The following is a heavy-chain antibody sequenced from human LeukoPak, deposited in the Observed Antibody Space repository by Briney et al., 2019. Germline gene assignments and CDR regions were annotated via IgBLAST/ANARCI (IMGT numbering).Heavy chain of an antibody. D-gene: IGHD3-9*01. CDR2: IYYSGST. CDR3: ARGQVLRYFDWAPPGGAIWFDP. Sequence: SETLSLTCTVSGGSISSHYWSWIRQPPGKGLEWIGYIYYSGSTNYNPSLKSRVTISVDTSKNQFSLKLSSVTAADTAVYYCARGQVLRYFDWAPPGGAIWFDPWGQGTLVTVSS. V-gene: IGHV4-59*11. J-gene: IGHJ5*02. CDR1: GGSISSHY.